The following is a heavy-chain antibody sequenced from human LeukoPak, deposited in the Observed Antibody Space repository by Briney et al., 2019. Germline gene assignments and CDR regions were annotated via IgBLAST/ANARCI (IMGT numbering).Heavy chain of an antibody. D-gene: IGHD2-21*01. CDR2: IKSSGTTV. CDR3: ARGGDTGSYSKF. J-gene: IGHJ4*02. CDR1: GFNFSNYE. Sequence: PGGSLRLSCAASGFNFSNYEMNWVRRAPGKGLEWISYIKSSGTTVYYADSVKGRFTISRDNAKNSLYLQMNSLRAEDTDVYYCARGGDTGSYSKFWGQGTLVTVSS. V-gene: IGHV3-48*03.